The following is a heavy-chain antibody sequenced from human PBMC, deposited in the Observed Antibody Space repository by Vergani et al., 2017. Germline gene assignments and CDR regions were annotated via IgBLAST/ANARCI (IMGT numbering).Heavy chain of an antibody. Sequence: QVQLQESGPGLVKPSQTLSLTCTVPGGHISSGGYYWSWIRQHPGKGLEWIGEIYHSGSTNYNPSLKSRVTISVDKSKNQFSLNLSSVTAADTAGYYCARVNWTYGSWFDPWGQGTLVTVSS. CDR2: IYHSGST. CDR3: ARVNWTYGSWFDP. V-gene: IGHV4-31*03. CDR1: GGHISSGGYY. J-gene: IGHJ5*02. D-gene: IGHD1-7*01.